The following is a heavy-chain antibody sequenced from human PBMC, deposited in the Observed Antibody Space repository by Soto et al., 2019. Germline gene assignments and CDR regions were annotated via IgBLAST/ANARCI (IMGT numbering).Heavy chain of an antibody. CDR3: AKARYYDSTGYLYYFDY. CDR1: GFTFSNYA. D-gene: IGHD3-22*01. CDR2: ITGSGDYT. V-gene: IGHV3-23*01. Sequence: GGSLRLSCAASGFTFSNYAMNWVRQAPGKGLEWVSSITGSGDYTYYADSVKGRFTISRDNSKNTLYLQMNSLRAEDTAVYYCAKARYYDSTGYLYYFDYWGQGTLVTVSS. J-gene: IGHJ4*02.